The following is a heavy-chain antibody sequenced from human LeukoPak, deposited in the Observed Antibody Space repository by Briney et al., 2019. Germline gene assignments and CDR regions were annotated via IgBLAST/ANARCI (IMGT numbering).Heavy chain of an antibody. Sequence: SETLTLTCAVYGGSFSGYYWSWIRQPPGKGLQWIGEINHSGSTNYNPSLKSRVTISVDTSKNQFSLKLDSVTAVDTAVYYCARGRTMVRGVSYFDNWDQGTLVTVSS. CDR2: INHSGST. CDR3: ARGRTMVRGVSYFDN. D-gene: IGHD3-10*01. CDR1: GGSFSGYY. V-gene: IGHV4-34*01. J-gene: IGHJ4*02.